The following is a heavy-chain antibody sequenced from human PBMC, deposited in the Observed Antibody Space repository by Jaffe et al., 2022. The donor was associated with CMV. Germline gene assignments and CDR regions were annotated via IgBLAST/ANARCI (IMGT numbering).Heavy chain of an antibody. CDR3: AREGGSDYVWGSYLARGYYYYGMDV. CDR2: INHSGST. D-gene: IGHD3-16*02. CDR1: GGSFSGYY. Sequence: QVQLQQWGAGLLKPSETLSLTCAVYGGSFSGYYWSWIRQPPGKGLEWIGEINHSGSTNYNPSLKSRVTISVDTSKNQFSLKLSSVTAADTAVYYCAREGGSDYVWGSYLARGYYYYGMDVWGQGTTVTVSS. V-gene: IGHV4-34*01. J-gene: IGHJ6*02.